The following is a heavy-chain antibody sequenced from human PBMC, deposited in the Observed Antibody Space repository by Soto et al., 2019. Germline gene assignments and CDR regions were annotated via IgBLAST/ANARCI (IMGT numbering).Heavy chain of an antibody. J-gene: IGHJ5*02. CDR1: GGTFSSYV. CDR2: IIPMFGTA. D-gene: IGHD2-21*02. V-gene: IGHV1-69*01. Sequence: QVQLVQSGAEVKKLGSSVKVSCKASGGTFSSYVISWARQAPGQGLEWMGGIIPMFGTANYAQKFQGRLTITADESTNTAYMELSTLRSEDTAVYYCATSSRRHCRGDTFYENLFDPWGQGTLVTVSS. CDR3: ATSSRRHCRGDTFYENLFDP.